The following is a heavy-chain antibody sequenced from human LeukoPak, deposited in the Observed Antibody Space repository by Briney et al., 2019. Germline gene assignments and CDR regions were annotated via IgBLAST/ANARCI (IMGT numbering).Heavy chain of an antibody. CDR3: AREPEPHHFDY. D-gene: IGHD1-14*01. CDR1: GFTFSSYW. V-gene: IGHV3-7*03. CDR2: INHNGNVN. Sequence: TGGSLRLSCAASGFTFSSYWMNWARQAPGKGLEWVASINHNGNVNYYVDSVKGRFTISRDNAKNPLYLQMSNLRAEDTAVYYCAREPEPHHFDYWGQGTLVTVSS. J-gene: IGHJ4*02.